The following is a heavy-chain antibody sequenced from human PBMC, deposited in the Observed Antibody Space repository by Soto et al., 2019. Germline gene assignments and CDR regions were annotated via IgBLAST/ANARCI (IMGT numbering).Heavy chain of an antibody. J-gene: IGHJ3*02. CDR2: IVVGSGNT. D-gene: IGHD4-17*01. Sequence: ASVKVSCKASGFTFTSSAMQWVRQARGQRLEWIGWIVVGSGNTNYAQKFQERVTITRDMSTSTAHMELSSLRSEDTAVYYCAALNYGDYEGEAFDIWGQGTMVTVSS. CDR3: AALNYGDYEGEAFDI. V-gene: IGHV1-58*02. CDR1: GFTFTSSA.